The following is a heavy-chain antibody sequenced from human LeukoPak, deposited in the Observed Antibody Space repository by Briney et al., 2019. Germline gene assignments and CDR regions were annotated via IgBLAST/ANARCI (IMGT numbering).Heavy chain of an antibody. J-gene: IGHJ4*02. D-gene: IGHD6-6*01. CDR2: IIPILGIA. Sequence: ASVKVSCKASGGTFSSYAISWVRQAPGQGLEWIGRIIPILGIANYAQKFQGRVTITADKSTSTAYMELSSLRSEDTAVYYCAYSSIAARPLDYWGQGTLVTVSS. V-gene: IGHV1-69*04. CDR3: AYSSIAARPLDY. CDR1: GGTFSSYA.